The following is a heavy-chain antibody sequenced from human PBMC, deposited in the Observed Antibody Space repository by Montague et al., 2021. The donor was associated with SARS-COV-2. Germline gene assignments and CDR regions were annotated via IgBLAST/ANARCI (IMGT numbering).Heavy chain of an antibody. CDR2: INHSGST. J-gene: IGHJ4*02. CDR3: ARGYQLRFFEWSSRQYTFDY. D-gene: IGHD3-3*01. CDR1: GGSFSGSY. V-gene: IGHV4-34*01. Sequence: SETLSLTCAVYGGSFSGSYWSWIRQPPAPGLEWIWEINHSGSTNYNPSLTSRVTISVDTSKNQFSLTLSSVTAADTAVYYCARGYQLRFFEWSSRQYTFDYWGQGTLVTVSS.